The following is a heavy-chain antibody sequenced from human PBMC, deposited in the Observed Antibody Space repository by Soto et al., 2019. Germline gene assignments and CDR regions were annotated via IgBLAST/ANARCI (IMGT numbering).Heavy chain of an antibody. CDR3: AKDPGGIVLMVYAHGNFDY. D-gene: IGHD2-8*01. CDR1: GFTFSSYA. J-gene: IGHJ4*02. V-gene: IGHV3-23*01. Sequence: GGSLRLSCAASGFTFSSYAMSWVRQAPGKGLEWVSAISGSGGSTYYADSVKGRFTISRDNSKNTRYLQMNSLRAEDTAVYYCAKDPGGIVLMVYAHGNFDYWGQGTLVTVSS. CDR2: ISGSGGST.